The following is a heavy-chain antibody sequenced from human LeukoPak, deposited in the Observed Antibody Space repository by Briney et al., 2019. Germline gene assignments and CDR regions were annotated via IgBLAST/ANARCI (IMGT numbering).Heavy chain of an antibody. J-gene: IGHJ4*02. CDR3: VSGYRNGVDY. CDR1: GFTFSSYE. CDR2: ISSSGSAI. V-gene: IGHV3-48*03. Sequence: PGGSLRLSCAVSGFTFSSYEMNWVRQAPGQGLEWVSYISSSGSAIYYADSVRGRFTISRDNARNSLYLQMNSLRIEDTAVYYCVSGYRNGVDYWGQGILVTVSS. D-gene: IGHD5-12*01.